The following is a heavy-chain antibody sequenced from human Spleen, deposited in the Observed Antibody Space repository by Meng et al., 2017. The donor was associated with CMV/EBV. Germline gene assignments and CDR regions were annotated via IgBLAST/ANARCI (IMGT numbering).Heavy chain of an antibody. CDR2: INHSGST. CDR3: ARVKRTTWSYYYYYYGMDV. J-gene: IGHJ6*02. CDR1: GGSISSSSYY. D-gene: IGHD4-17*01. Sequence: SETLSLTCTVSGGSISSSSYYWGWIRQPPGKGLEWIGEINHSGSTNYNPSLKSRVTISVDTSKNQFSLKLSSVTAADTAVYYCARVKRTTWSYYYYYYGMDVWGQGTTVTVSS. V-gene: IGHV4-39*07.